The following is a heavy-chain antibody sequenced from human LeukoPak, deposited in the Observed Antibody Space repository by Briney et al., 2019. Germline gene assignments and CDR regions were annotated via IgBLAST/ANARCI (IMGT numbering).Heavy chain of an antibody. D-gene: IGHD1-1*01. Sequence: SVKVSCKASGGTFSSYAISWVRQAPGQGLEWMEGIIPIFGTANYAQKFQGRVTITTDESTSTAYMELSSLRSEDTAVYYCARGGTTGTLYYFDYWGQGTLVTVSS. CDR3: ARGGTTGTLYYFDY. CDR2: IIPIFGTA. V-gene: IGHV1-69*05. J-gene: IGHJ4*02. CDR1: GGTFSSYA.